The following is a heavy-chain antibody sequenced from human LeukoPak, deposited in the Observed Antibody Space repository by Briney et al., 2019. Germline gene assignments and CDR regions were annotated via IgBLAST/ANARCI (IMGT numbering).Heavy chain of an antibody. CDR2: ISSSSSYI. CDR3: ARDPSPPIVVVVAATLDY. Sequence: GGSLRLSCAASGFTFSSYSMNWVRQAPGKGLEWVSSISSSSSYIYYADSVKGRFTISRDSAKNSLYLQMNSLRAEDTAVYYCARDPSPPIVVVVAATLDYWGQGTLVTVSS. CDR1: GFTFSSYS. J-gene: IGHJ4*02. D-gene: IGHD2-15*01. V-gene: IGHV3-21*01.